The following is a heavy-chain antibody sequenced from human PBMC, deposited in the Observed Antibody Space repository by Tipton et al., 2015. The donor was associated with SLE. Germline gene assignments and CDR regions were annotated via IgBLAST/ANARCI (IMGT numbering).Heavy chain of an antibody. Sequence: SLRLSCAASGFTFSSANMNWVRQAPGKGLEWFSSISSSSTYIYYADSVKGRFTISRDNANNSLSLQMNSLRADDTAIYYCARAALPRAFDIWGQGTVVTVSS. CDR1: GFTFSSAN. D-gene: IGHD6-25*01. CDR2: ISSSSTYI. CDR3: ARAALPRAFDI. V-gene: IGHV3-21*03. J-gene: IGHJ3*02.